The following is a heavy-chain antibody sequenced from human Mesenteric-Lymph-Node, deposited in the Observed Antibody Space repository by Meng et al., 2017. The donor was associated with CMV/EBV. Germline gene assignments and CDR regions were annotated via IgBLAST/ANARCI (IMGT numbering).Heavy chain of an antibody. Sequence: GESLKISCAASGFSFNTYAMHWVRQAPGKGLEWVAVISNDGNTIHYPDSVKGRFTVSRDNSKDTLYLQMNSPRAEDTALYYCARDRLAYYDETGPTRAYGMDVWGQGTTVTVSS. CDR2: ISNDGNTI. D-gene: IGHD3-22*01. J-gene: IGHJ6*02. V-gene: IGHV3-30-3*01. CDR3: ARDRLAYYDETGPTRAYGMDV. CDR1: GFSFNTYA.